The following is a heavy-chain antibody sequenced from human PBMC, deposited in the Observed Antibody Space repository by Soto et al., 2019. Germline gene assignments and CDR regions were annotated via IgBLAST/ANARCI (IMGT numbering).Heavy chain of an antibody. J-gene: IGHJ4*02. D-gene: IGHD3-22*01. CDR2: IYYSGST. Sequence: PSETLSLTCTVSGGSISSPHDYWAWIRQSPGRGLEWIGSIYYSGSTYYDSSLQSRVTISIDTSKNQFSLKLSSVTATDTAVYYCASQHYYDSSGYYVVYWGQGTLVTVSS. V-gene: IGHV4-39*01. CDR1: GGSISSPHDY. CDR3: ASQHYYDSSGYYVVY.